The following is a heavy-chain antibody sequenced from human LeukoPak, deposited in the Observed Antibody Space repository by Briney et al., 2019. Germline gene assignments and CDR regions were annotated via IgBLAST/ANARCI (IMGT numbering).Heavy chain of an antibody. CDR1: GFTFSSYA. CDR2: ISGSGGST. CDR3: AKAPTRYCSSTSCHLLIDY. V-gene: IGHV3-23*01. Sequence: PGGSLRLSCAASGFTFSSYAMSWVRQAPGKGLEWVSAISGSGGSTYYADSVKGRFTISRDNSKNTLYLQMNSLRAEDTAVYYCAKAPTRYCSSTSCHLLIDYWGQGTLVTVSS. D-gene: IGHD2-2*01. J-gene: IGHJ4*02.